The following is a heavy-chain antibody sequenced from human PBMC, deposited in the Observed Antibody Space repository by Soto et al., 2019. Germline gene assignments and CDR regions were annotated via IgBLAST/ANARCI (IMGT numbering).Heavy chain of an antibody. V-gene: IGHV3-20*04. CDR1: GFTFDDYG. CDR3: ARREGYGVLPDY. Sequence: EVQLVESGGGVVRPGGSLRLSCAASGFTFDDYGMSWVRQAPGKGLELVSGINWNGGSTGYADSVKGRFTISRANAKNTLYLQMTSLRAGDTALYYCARREGYGVLPDYWGQATLVTVSS. J-gene: IGHJ4*02. D-gene: IGHD4-17*01. CDR2: INWNGGST.